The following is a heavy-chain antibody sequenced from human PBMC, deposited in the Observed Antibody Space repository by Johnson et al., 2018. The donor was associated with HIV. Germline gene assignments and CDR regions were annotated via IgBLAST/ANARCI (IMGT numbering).Heavy chain of an antibody. Sequence: QVQLVESGGGVVQPGGSLRLSCAASGFNFSNYGMHWVRQAPGKGLEWVAFIRYDGGKKYYADSVKDRFTISRDNSKNTVNLQMKSLRTEDSGVYYCAKAYCPGCDAFDIWGQGTMVTVSS. CDR2: IRYDGGKK. V-gene: IGHV3-30*02. CDR1: GFNFSNYG. CDR3: AKAYCPGCDAFDI. D-gene: IGHD2-21*01. J-gene: IGHJ3*02.